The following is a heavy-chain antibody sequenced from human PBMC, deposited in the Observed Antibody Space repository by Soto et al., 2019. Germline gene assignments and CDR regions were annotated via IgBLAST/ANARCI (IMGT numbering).Heavy chain of an antibody. Sequence: GGSLRLSCAASGFMFRRYSMNWVRQAPGKGLEWVSAISGSGGSTYYADSVKGRFTISRDNSKNTLYLQMNSLRAEDTAVYYCANPPSSIAARYNYGMDVWGQGTTVTVSS. D-gene: IGHD6-6*01. J-gene: IGHJ6*02. V-gene: IGHV3-23*01. CDR3: ANPPSSIAARYNYGMDV. CDR2: ISGSGGST. CDR1: GFMFRRYS.